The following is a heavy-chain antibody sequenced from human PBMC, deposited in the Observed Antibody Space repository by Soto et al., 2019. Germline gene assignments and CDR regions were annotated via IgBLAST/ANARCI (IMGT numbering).Heavy chain of an antibody. D-gene: IGHD1-1*01. Sequence: QVQLVQSGAEVKKPGSSVKVSCKVSGGTFSSYGISWMRQAPGQGLEWMGGIIPIFRRTNYAQKFQGRVTITADESKRTADMDLSSLTFGDTAVYFCARDTLRLEIGDYHYYGLDVWGQGTTVIVSS. CDR3: ARDTLRLEIGDYHYYGLDV. CDR2: IIPIFRRT. V-gene: IGHV1-69*01. CDR1: GGTFSSYG. J-gene: IGHJ6*02.